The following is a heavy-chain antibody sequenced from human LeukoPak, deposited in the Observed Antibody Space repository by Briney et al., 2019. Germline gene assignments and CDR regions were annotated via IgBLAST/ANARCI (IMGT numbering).Heavy chain of an antibody. D-gene: IGHD3-16*01. CDR1: GFTFSSYA. Sequence: GRSLRLSCAASGFTFSSYAMHWVRQAPGKGLEWVAVITYDGSNKYYADSVKGRFTISRDNSKNTLYLQMNSLRAEDTAVYYCARGGDYWGQGTLVTVSS. CDR2: ITYDGSNK. CDR3: ARGGDY. V-gene: IGHV3-30-3*01. J-gene: IGHJ4*02.